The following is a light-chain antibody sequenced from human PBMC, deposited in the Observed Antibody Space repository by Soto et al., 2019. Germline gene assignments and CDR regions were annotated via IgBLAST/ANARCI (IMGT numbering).Light chain of an antibody. V-gene: IGKV1-5*03. CDR1: QGISSL. Sequence: DIQMTQSPSTLSASVGDRVTITCRASQGISSLLAWYQQKPGKAPKLLIYKASSLESGVPSRFSGSGSGTEFTLTISTLQSDDFAIYYCQQYYTYSRTFGQGTKVEIK. J-gene: IGKJ1*01. CDR2: KAS. CDR3: QQYYTYSRT.